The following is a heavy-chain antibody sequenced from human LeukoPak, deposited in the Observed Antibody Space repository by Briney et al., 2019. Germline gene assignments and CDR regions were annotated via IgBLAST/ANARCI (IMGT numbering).Heavy chain of an antibody. D-gene: IGHD4-23*01. CDR1: GYTFTSYG. V-gene: IGHV1-18*01. CDR2: ISAYNGNT. Sequence: GPVKVSCKASGYTFTSYGISWVRQAPGQGLEWVGWISAYNGNTNYAQKLQGRVTMTTDTSTSTAYMELRSLSSDDTAVYYCARQGYGGNPQGAADYWGQGTHVTVSS. J-gene: IGHJ4*02. CDR3: ARQGYGGNPQGAADY.